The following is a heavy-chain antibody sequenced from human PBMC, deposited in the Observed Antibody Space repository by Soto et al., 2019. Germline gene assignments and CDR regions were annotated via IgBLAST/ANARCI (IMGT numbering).Heavy chain of an antibody. D-gene: IGHD3-16*01. Sequence: EVQLVESGGGLVQPGGSLRLSCSASGFTFSDYWMTWVRQAPGKGLEWVANIRRGESNKSYLDSVRGRFTISRDNAKNFLYLQMNSLRVEDTALYHCVRVSYSSRATLYAAFDVWGQGTMVTVSS. J-gene: IGHJ3*01. CDR1: GFTFSDYW. V-gene: IGHV3-7*03. CDR2: IRRGESNK. CDR3: VRVSYSSRATLYAAFDV.